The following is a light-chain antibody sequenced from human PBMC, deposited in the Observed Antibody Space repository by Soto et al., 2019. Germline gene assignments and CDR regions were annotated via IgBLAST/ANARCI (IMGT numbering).Light chain of an antibody. CDR2: DSN. CDR1: QGIGST. V-gene: IGKV3-15*01. J-gene: IGKJ3*01. CDR3: QQYNSWFT. Sequence: EILLPQSPATLYVSPGERGTLSCRASQGIGSTLAWYRQKPGQAPRLLIYDSNIRATGVPARLSGTRSGTDFTITIRRLEPEDFAVYYCQQYNSWFTFGPGTKVDI.